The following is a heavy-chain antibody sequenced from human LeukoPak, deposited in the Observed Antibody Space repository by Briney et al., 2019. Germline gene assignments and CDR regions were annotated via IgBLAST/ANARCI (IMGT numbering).Heavy chain of an antibody. CDR2: ISYDGTNK. CDR3: ARGIIVVVAATSNWFDP. D-gene: IGHD2-15*01. Sequence: QPGGFLRLSCAASGFTFSSYAMHWVRQAPGKGLEWVAVISYDGTNKYYADSVKGRFTISRDNSKNTLYLQMNSLRAEDTAIYYCARGIIVVVAATSNWFDPWGQGTLVTVSS. J-gene: IGHJ5*02. CDR1: GFTFSSYA. V-gene: IGHV3-30*04.